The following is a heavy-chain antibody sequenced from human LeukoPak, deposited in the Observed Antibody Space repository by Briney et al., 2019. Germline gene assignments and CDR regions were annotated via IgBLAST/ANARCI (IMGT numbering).Heavy chain of an antibody. D-gene: IGHD3-16*01. CDR1: GGSISSGGYS. J-gene: IGHJ4*02. Sequence: SETLSLTCAVSGGSISSGGYSWRWIRQPPGKGLEWIGYIYHSGSTYYNPSLKSRVTISVDRSKNQFSLKLSSVTAADTAVYFCARSNGGYFDYWGQGTLVTVSS. CDR2: IYHSGST. CDR3: ARSNGGYFDY. V-gene: IGHV4-30-2*01.